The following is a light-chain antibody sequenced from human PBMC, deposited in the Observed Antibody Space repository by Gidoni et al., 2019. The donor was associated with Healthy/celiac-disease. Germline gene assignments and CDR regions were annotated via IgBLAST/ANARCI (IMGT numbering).Light chain of an antibody. Sequence: DIQLTQSPSFLSASVGDRVTITCRASQGISSYLAWYQQKPGKAPKLLIYAASTLQSGVPSRFSGRGSGTEFTLTISSLQPEDFATYYCQQLNSYPLTFXGXTKVEIK. CDR2: AAS. CDR3: QQLNSYPLT. V-gene: IGKV1-9*01. CDR1: QGISSY. J-gene: IGKJ4*01.